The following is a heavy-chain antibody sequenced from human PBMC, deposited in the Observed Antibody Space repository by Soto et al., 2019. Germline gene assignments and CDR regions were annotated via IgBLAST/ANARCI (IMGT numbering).Heavy chain of an antibody. D-gene: IGHD3-16*02. CDR1: GYRFISYW. Sequence: PXAALKISGKGSGYRFISYWIAWVRQMPGRGPEWMGMIFPADFDIRYSPSFEGHITISADTSTTTAFVQWSSLKASDTAIYYCVRQALGELSSSPDFWGRGTVVTGSS. CDR3: VRQALGELSSSPDF. CDR2: IFPADFDI. J-gene: IGHJ4*02. V-gene: IGHV5-51*01.